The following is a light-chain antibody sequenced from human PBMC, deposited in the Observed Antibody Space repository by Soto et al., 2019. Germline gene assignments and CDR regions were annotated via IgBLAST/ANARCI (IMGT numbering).Light chain of an antibody. J-gene: IGKJ1*01. CDR2: RAS. CDR3: QQYNSYSWT. Sequence: DIRTSKPRSPLSASHRDRVPITCRARENVNVRLAWYQQKPRKAPKLLIYRASDLESGVPSRFSGSGSETEFTLTISSLQPDDFATYYCQQYNSYSWTFGQGTKVDI. V-gene: IGKV1-5*03. CDR1: ENVNVR.